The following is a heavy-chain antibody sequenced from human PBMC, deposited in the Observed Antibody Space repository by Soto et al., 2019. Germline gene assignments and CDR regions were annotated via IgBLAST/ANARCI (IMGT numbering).Heavy chain of an antibody. CDR3: AKVVEQQLVRCGLDC. Sequence: QVQLVESGGGVVQPGTSLRLSCAASGFTFSNYGMHWVRQAPGKGLDCVASISSDGSSKYYADSMKGRFTISRDNSKNTLNLEMNSLRVEDTAVYYCAKVVEQQLVRCGLDCWGQGTLVTVSS. V-gene: IGHV3-30*18. CDR1: GFTFSNYG. CDR2: ISSDGSSK. D-gene: IGHD6-13*01. J-gene: IGHJ4*02.